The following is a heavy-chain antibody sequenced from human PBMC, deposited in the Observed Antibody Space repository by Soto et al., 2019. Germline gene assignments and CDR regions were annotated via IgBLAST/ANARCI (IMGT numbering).Heavy chain of an antibody. CDR3: ARIAVADRVLDFDY. Sequence: SETLSLTCTVSGGSISSYYGSWIRQPPGKGLEWIGYIYYSGSTNYNPSLKSRVTIPVDTSKNQFSLKLSSVTAADTAVYYCARIAVADRVLDFDYWGQGTLVTVSS. CDR2: IYYSGST. D-gene: IGHD6-19*01. V-gene: IGHV4-59*01. CDR1: GGSISSYY. J-gene: IGHJ4*02.